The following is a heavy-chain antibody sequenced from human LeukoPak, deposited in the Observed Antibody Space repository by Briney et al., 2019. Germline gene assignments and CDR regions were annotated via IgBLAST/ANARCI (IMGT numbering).Heavy chain of an antibody. J-gene: IGHJ6*02. V-gene: IGHV4-34*01. CDR3: ARSGGITMVRGVLEGNYGMDV. CDR2: INHSGST. D-gene: IGHD3-10*01. Sequence: PSETLSLTCAVYGGSFSGYYWSWIRQPPGKGLEWIGEINHSGSTNYNPSLKSRVTISVDTSKNQFSLKLSSVTVADTAVYYCARSGGITMVRGVLEGNYGMDVWGQGTTVTVSS. CDR1: GGSFSGYY.